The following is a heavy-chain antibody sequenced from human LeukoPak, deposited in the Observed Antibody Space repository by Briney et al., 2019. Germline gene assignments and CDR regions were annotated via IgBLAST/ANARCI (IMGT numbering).Heavy chain of an antibody. CDR2: TYYRSKWYN. V-gene: IGHV6-1*01. CDR3: ARDHAQYYYDSSGYLFDY. D-gene: IGHD3-22*01. Sequence: SQTLSLTCAISGDSVSSNSAAWNWIRQSPSRGLEWLGRTYYRSKWYNGYAVFVKSRISVNPDTSKNQFSLQLNSVTPEDTAVYYCARDHAQYYYDSSGYLFDYWGQGTLVTVSS. CDR1: GDSVSSNSAA. J-gene: IGHJ4*02.